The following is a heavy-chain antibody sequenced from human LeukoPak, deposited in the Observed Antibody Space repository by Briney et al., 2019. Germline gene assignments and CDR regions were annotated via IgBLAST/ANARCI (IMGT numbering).Heavy chain of an antibody. Sequence: GASVKVYCKASGGTFSSYAISWVRQAPGQGLEWMGRIIPILGIANYAQKFQGRVTITADKSTSTAYMELRSLRSEDTAVYYCARGQTGTYTRRGNWFDPWGQGTLVTVSS. V-gene: IGHV1-69*04. CDR3: ARGQTGTYTRRGNWFDP. CDR1: GGTFSSYA. J-gene: IGHJ5*02. D-gene: IGHD1-7*01. CDR2: IIPILGIA.